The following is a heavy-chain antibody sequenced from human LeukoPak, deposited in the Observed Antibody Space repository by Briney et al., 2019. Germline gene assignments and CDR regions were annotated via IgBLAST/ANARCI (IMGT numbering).Heavy chain of an antibody. D-gene: IGHD7-27*01. Sequence: PSETLSLTCAVSGGSISSGGYSWSWIRQPSGKGLEWIGYIYHSGSTYYNPSLKSRVTISVDRSKNQFSLKLSSVTAADTAVYYCARTNWEYYFDYWGQGTLVTVSS. J-gene: IGHJ4*02. CDR1: GGSISSGGYS. CDR2: IYHSGST. CDR3: ARTNWEYYFDY. V-gene: IGHV4-30-2*01.